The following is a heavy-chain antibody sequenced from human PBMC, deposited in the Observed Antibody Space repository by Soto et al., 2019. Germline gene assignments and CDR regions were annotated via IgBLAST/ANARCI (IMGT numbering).Heavy chain of an antibody. CDR1: GDSVSSNSAA. CDR2: TYYRSKWYN. Sequence: PSQTLSLTCAISGDSVSSNSAAWNWIRQSPSRGLEWLGRTYYRSKWYNDYAVSVKSRITINPDTSKNQFSMQLNSVTPEDTAVYYCARDFSGPNYNILTGYDDNWFDPWGQGTLVTVSS. V-gene: IGHV6-1*01. CDR3: ARDFSGPNYNILTGYDDNWFDP. D-gene: IGHD3-9*01. J-gene: IGHJ5*02.